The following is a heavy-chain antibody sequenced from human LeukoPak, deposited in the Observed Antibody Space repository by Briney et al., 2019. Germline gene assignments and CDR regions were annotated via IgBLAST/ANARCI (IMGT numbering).Heavy chain of an antibody. V-gene: IGHV3-23*01. CDR3: VKDSWSRNGIYDPFDI. CDR2: VSAGGDAT. Sequence: GGSLRLSCAASGFTFTKYAMSWVRQTPGKGLEWVSGVSAGGDATFYADYVKGRFTISRDNSKNTMSLQMNGLRLEDTAVYYCVKDSWSRNGIYDPFDIWGQGTMVTVSS. J-gene: IGHJ3*02. CDR1: GFTFTKYA. D-gene: IGHD2-8*01.